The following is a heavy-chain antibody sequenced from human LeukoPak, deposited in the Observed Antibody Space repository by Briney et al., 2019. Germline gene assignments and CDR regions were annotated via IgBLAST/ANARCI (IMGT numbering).Heavy chain of an antibody. CDR3: ARSWVVAPPSSAVDV. Sequence: ASVKVSCKASGYTFTSYYMHWVRQAPGQELEWMGIINPSGGSTSYAQKFQGRVTMTRDTSTSTVYMELSSLRSEDTAVYYCARSWVVAPPSSAVDVWGQGTTVTVSS. CDR1: GYTFTSYY. D-gene: IGHD2-15*01. CDR2: INPSGGST. J-gene: IGHJ6*02. V-gene: IGHV1-46*01.